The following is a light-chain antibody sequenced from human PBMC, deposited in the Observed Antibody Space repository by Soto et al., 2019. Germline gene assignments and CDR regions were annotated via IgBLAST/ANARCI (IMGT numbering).Light chain of an antibody. CDR3: QQYENYWT. V-gene: IGKV1-5*01. CDR1: QTINSW. CDR2: DAS. J-gene: IGKJ1*01. Sequence: DIQMTQSPSTLSASVGDRVTITCRASQTINSWLAWYQQKPGKAPKLLIYDASSLDSGVPSRFSGSGSGTEFSLTISNLQPDDCATYYCQQYENYWTFGQGTKVDIK.